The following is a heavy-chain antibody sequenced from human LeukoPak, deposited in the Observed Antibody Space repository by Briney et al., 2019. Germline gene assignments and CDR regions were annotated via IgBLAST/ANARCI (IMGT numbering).Heavy chain of an antibody. CDR2: TYYRSKWSN. V-gene: IGHV6-1*01. CDR3: ASGTYHRGFDA. J-gene: IGHJ5*02. D-gene: IGHD1-26*01. Sequence: SQTLSLTCALSGDTLSSNSAAWHWLRQSPSRGLEWLGRTYYRSKWSNDYAVSVKSLITINRDTSKNRFSLQFNSVTPEDTAVYYCASGTYHRGFDAWGQGTLVTVS. CDR1: GDTLSSNSAA.